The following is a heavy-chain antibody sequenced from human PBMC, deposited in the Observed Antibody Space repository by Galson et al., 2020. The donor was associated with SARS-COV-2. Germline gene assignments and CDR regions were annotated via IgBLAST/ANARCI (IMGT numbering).Heavy chain of an antibody. Sequence: SETLSLTCTVYRFSISSGYYWGWIRQSPGTGLEWIASVFHSRSTYYYSPSLKSRVTISVDTSTNQFSLKLRSVTAADTAMYYCARHFFRQYGFDSWGQGTLVTVSS. V-gene: IGHV4-38-2*02. CDR1: RFSISSGYY. D-gene: IGHD3-3*02. CDR3: ARHFFRQYGFDS. CDR2: VFHSRSTY. J-gene: IGHJ4*02.